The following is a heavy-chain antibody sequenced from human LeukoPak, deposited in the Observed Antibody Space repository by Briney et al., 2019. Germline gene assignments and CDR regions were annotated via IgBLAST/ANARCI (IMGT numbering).Heavy chain of an antibody. Sequence: PSETLSLTCTVSGGSISSNSYYWGWIRQPPGKGLEWIGSMYYSGSTYYNPSLKSRVTISVDTSKNQFSLKLSSVTAADTAVYYCAANSADYNTLGSSYKVWGQGTLVTVSS. V-gene: IGHV4-39*01. J-gene: IGHJ4*02. CDR1: GGSISSNSYY. CDR3: AANSADYNTLGSSYKV. D-gene: IGHD3-10*01. CDR2: MYYSGST.